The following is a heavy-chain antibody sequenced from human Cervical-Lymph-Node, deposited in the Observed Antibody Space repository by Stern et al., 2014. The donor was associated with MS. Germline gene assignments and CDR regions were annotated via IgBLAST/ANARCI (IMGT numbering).Heavy chain of an antibody. CDR3: ARGSGTAYDLRGDY. J-gene: IGHJ4*01. CDR1: GYIFTDYY. Sequence: VPLVESGAEAKAPGASMKVSCRASGYIFTDYYPHWVRQAPGQGLEWLGWISPNSGGTNYAQNFQGRVTMTRDTSISTAYMELRWLGYADTAVYYCARGSGTAYDLRGDYWGQGTLVTVSS. D-gene: IGHD3-3*01. V-gene: IGHV1-2*02. CDR2: ISPNSGGT.